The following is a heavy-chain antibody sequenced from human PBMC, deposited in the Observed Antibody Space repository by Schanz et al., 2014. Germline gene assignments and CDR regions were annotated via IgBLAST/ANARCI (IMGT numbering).Heavy chain of an antibody. V-gene: IGHV4-59*12. CDR3: ARDTTWRLDL. D-gene: IGHD1-1*01. J-gene: IGHJ2*01. CDR1: GGSIRSYF. CDR2: IYYSGSS. Sequence: QVQLQASGPGLLKPSETLSLTCTVSGGSIRSYFWSWIRQPPGKGLEWIGYIYYSGSSDYNPSLKSRVTISVATSKTQFSLTLTSLTAADTAVYYCARDTTWRLDLWGRGTLVTVSS.